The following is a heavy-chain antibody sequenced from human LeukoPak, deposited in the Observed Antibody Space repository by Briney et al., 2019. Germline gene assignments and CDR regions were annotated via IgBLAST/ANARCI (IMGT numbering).Heavy chain of an antibody. Sequence: PGGSLRLSCAASGFTFSSYSMNWVRQAPGKGLEWVSYISSSSSYIYYADSVKGRFTISRDNSKNMLYLQMNSLRAEDTAVYYCAKGHCGGDCSYDYWGQGTLVTVSS. D-gene: IGHD2-21*02. CDR1: GFTFSSYS. J-gene: IGHJ4*02. CDR3: AKGHCGGDCSYDY. CDR2: ISSSSSYI. V-gene: IGHV3-21*01.